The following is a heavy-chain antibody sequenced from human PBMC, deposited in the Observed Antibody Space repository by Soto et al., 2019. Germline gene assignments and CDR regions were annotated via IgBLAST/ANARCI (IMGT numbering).Heavy chain of an antibody. Sequence: SETLSLTCTVSGGSISSYYWSWIRQPPGKGLEWIGYIYYSGSTNYNPSLKSRVTISVDTSKNQFSLKLSSVTAADTAVDFCARLNTYYYDSSGYYPDYWGQGTLVTVSS. CDR2: IYYSGST. CDR1: GGSISSYY. D-gene: IGHD3-22*01. J-gene: IGHJ4*02. V-gene: IGHV4-59*01. CDR3: ARLNTYYYDSSGYYPDY.